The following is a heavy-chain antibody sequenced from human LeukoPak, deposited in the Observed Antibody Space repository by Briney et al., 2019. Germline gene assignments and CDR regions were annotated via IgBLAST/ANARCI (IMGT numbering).Heavy chain of an antibody. V-gene: IGHV4-59*01. Sequence: SSETLSLTCSVFGGSISSYYWSWIRQPPGKGLEWIGYLYNSGNTNYNPSLKSRVTISVDTSKNQFSLSLSSVTAADTAVYYCARDEKNWFEYWGQGTLVTVSS. CDR2: LYNSGNT. CDR1: GGSISSYY. CDR3: ARDEKNWFEY. J-gene: IGHJ5*01.